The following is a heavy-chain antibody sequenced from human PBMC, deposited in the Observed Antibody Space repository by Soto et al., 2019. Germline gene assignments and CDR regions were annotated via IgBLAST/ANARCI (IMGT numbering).Heavy chain of an antibody. V-gene: IGHV3-30*18. CDR2: ISYDGSNK. J-gene: IGHJ4*02. D-gene: IGHD2-2*01. Sequence: QVQLVESGGGVVQPGRSLRLSCAASGFTFSSYGMHWVRQAPGKGLEWVAVISYDGSNKYYADSVKGRFTISRDNSKNTLYLQMNSLRAEDTAVYYCAKDWGRYCISTSCYGGGDYWGQGPWSPSPQ. CDR3: AKDWGRYCISTSCYGGGDY. CDR1: GFTFSSYG.